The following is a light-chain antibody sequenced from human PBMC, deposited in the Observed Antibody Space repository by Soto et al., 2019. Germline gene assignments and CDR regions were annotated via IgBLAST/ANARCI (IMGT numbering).Light chain of an antibody. V-gene: IGKV3-20*01. CDR3: HQYGSLSST. Sequence: DIVLTQSPGALSLSRGERATLSCRASQSVGSKDSSWYQQKPGQHARLLIYGAATRATGVTERFSGSGSGTDFTIPISRLEPEDFAVYHCHQYGSLSSTFGQGTKVDI. CDR2: GAA. CDR1: QSVGSKD. J-gene: IGKJ1*01.